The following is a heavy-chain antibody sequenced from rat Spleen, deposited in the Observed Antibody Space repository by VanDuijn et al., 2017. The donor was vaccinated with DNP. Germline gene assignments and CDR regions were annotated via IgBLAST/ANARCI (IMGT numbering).Heavy chain of an antibody. V-gene: IGHV5-31*01. CDR3: AGRPPPTRGPFDY. Sequence: EVQLVESGGGLVQPGRSLKLSCVASGFIFNNYWMTWIRQAPGKGLEWVASITNTGGVTYYRDSVKGRFTISRDNAKSSLYLQMDSLRSEDTSTYYCAGRPPPTRGPFDYWGQGVTVTVSS. CDR1: GFIFNNYW. CDR2: ITNTGGVT. J-gene: IGHJ2*01. D-gene: IGHD1-4*01.